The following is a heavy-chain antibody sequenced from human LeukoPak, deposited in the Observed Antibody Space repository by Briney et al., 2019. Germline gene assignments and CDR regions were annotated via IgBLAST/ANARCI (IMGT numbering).Heavy chain of an antibody. V-gene: IGHV1-24*01. Sequence: GASVKVSCKVSGYTLTELSRHWVRQAPGKGLEWMGGFDPEDGETIYAQKFQGRVTMTEDTSTDTAYMELSSLRSEGTAVYYCATRVAAAGGEDFDYWGQGTLVTVSS. CDR2: FDPEDGET. CDR3: ATRVAAAGGEDFDY. CDR1: GYTLTELS. D-gene: IGHD6-13*01. J-gene: IGHJ4*02.